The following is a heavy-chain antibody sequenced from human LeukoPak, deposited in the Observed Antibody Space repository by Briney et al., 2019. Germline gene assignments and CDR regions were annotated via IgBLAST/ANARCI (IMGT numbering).Heavy chain of an antibody. V-gene: IGHV1-18*01. D-gene: IGHD4-11*01. J-gene: IGHJ4*02. CDR1: GYTFTSYG. CDR2: ISAYNGNT. Sequence: APVKVSCKASGYTFTSYGISWVRQAPGQGLEWMGWISAYNGNTNYAQKLQGRVTMTTDTSTSTAYMELRSLRSDDTAVYYCARDTHYDYSNLGVFDYWGQGTLVTVSS. CDR3: ARDTHYDYSNLGVFDY.